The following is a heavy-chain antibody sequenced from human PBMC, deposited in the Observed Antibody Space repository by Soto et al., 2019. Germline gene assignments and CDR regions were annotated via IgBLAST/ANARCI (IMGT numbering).Heavy chain of an antibody. CDR1: GGSISSYY. V-gene: IGHV4-59*01. CDR3: ARAVDYGDAQYKWFDP. J-gene: IGHJ5*02. D-gene: IGHD4-17*01. Sequence: PSETLSLTCTVSGGSISSYYWGWIRQPPGKGLEWIGFIFYSGSTNYNPSLKSRVTVSVDTSKTQFSLKLTSVTAADTAVYYCARAVDYGDAQYKWFDPWGQGTLVTVSS. CDR2: IFYSGST.